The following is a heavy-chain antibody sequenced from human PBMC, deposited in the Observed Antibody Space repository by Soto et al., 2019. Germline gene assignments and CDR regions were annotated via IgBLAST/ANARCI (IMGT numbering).Heavy chain of an antibody. V-gene: IGHV3-7*01. CDR3: ASSGSYVAFDI. D-gene: IGHD3-10*01. CDR1: GFTFSSYW. Sequence: EVQLVESGGGLVQPGGSLRLSCAASGFTFSSYWMSWVRQSPGKGLEWVANIKQDGSEKYYVDSVKCRFTISRDNAKNSLYLQMNSLRAEDTAVYYCASSGSYVAFDIWGQGTMVTVSS. CDR2: IKQDGSEK. J-gene: IGHJ3*02.